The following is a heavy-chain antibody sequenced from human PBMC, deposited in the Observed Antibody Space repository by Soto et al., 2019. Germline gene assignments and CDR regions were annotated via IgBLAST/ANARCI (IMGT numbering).Heavy chain of an antibody. J-gene: IGHJ6*02. D-gene: IGHD6-19*01. CDR2: IYYSGST. V-gene: IGHV4-59*01. Sequence: SETLSLTCSVSGGSISSYYWSWIRQPPGKGLEWIGYIYYSGSTNYNPSLKSRVTISVDTSKIQFSLKLSSVTAADTAVYYCARDGEKLAVADNYYYYGMDVWGQGTTVTVSS. CDR3: ARDGEKLAVADNYYYYGMDV. CDR1: GGSISSYY.